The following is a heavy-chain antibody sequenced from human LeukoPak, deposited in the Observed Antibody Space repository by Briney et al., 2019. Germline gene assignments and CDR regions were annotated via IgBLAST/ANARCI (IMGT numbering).Heavy chain of an antibody. CDR3: ARQGPPHDAFDI. Sequence: ASVKVSCKASGYTFTSYYMRWVRQAPGQGLEWMGIINPSGGSTSYAQKFQGRVTMTRDTSTSTVYMELSSLRSEDTAVYYCARQGPPHDAFDIWGQGTMVTVSS. CDR1: GYTFTSYY. J-gene: IGHJ3*02. CDR2: INPSGGST. V-gene: IGHV1-46*01.